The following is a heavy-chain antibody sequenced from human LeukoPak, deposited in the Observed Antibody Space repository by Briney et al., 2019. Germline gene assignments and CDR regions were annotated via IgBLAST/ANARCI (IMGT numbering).Heavy chain of an antibody. CDR1: GFTFSSYS. CDR3: ARGGRGYSAYEVDY. V-gene: IGHV3-21*01. J-gene: IGHJ4*02. Sequence: GGSLRLSCAASGFTFSSYSMNWVRQAPGKGLEWVSSISSSSSYIYYADSVKGRFTISRDNAKNSLYLQMNSLRAEDTAVYYCARGGRGYSAYEVDYWGEGTLVSASS. D-gene: IGHD5-12*01. CDR2: ISSSSSYI.